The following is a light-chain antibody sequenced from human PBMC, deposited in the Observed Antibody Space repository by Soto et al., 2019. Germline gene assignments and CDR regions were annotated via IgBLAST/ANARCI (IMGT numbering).Light chain of an antibody. CDR2: GAS. Sequence: EVVLTQSPATLSLSPGERATLSCRASENVRTFVDWYQQKPGQAPRLLIYGASNRATGIPARFSGSGSGTDSTLTISNLEPEDFAVYYCQQRSNWPLITFGQGTRLDIK. J-gene: IGKJ5*01. CDR1: ENVRTF. V-gene: IGKV3-11*01. CDR3: QQRSNWPLIT.